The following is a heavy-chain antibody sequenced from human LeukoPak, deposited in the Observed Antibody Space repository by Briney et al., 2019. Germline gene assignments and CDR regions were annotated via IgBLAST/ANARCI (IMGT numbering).Heavy chain of an antibody. CDR3: ARHSHSWSFYH. J-gene: IGHJ4*02. V-gene: IGHV4-39*01. CDR2: IYSTGST. Sequence: PSGTLSLTCTAGGSIISSNDYWAWVRQPPGKGPEWIGSIYSTGSTYYNPSFKSRVSMSEDTSQNQPSLQLTPVTAPDTAVYYCARHSHSWSFYHGGEGTLDTVS. CDR1: GGSIISSNDY. D-gene: IGHD3-10*01.